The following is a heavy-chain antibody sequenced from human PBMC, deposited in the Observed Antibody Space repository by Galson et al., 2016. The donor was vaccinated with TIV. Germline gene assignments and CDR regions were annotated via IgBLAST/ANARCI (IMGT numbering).Heavy chain of an antibody. CDR3: AHRRPLTYYFDF. Sequence: PALVKPTQTVTLTCTFSGFSLSSNGVGVGWIRQPPGKALEWLALIYWDDEKRCNPSLESGLSIIKDTSKNKVVLTLTNVDPVDTATYYCAHRRPLTYYFDFWGQGALVTVSS. V-gene: IGHV2-5*02. D-gene: IGHD2-21*01. CDR2: IYWDDEK. J-gene: IGHJ4*02. CDR1: GFSLSSNGVG.